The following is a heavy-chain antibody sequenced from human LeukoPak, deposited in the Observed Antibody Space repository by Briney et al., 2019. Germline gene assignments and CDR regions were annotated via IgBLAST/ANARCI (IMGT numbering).Heavy chain of an antibody. CDR3: AKEKAIFGVVITPYFDY. V-gene: IGHV3-23*01. D-gene: IGHD3-3*01. J-gene: IGHJ4*02. CDR2: ISGSGGST. CDR1: GFTFSSYA. Sequence: GGSLRLSCAASGFTFSSYAMSWVRQAPGKGLEWVSAISGSGGSTYYADSVKGRFTISRDNSKNTLYLQMNSLRAEDTAVYYCAKEKAIFGVVITPYFDYWGQGTLVTVSS.